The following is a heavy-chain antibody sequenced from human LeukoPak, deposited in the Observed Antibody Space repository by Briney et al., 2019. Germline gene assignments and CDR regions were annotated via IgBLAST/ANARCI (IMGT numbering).Heavy chain of an antibody. CDR3: ASEDYDSSGYYCY. J-gene: IGHJ4*02. CDR1: GFTFSSYS. CDR2: ISSSSSYI. D-gene: IGHD3-22*01. Sequence: PGGSLRLSCAASGFTFSSYSMNWVRQAPGKGLEWVSSISSSSSYIYYADSVKGRFTISRDNAKNSLYLQMNSLRAEDTAVYYCASEDYDSSGYYCYWGQGTLVTVSS. V-gene: IGHV3-21*01.